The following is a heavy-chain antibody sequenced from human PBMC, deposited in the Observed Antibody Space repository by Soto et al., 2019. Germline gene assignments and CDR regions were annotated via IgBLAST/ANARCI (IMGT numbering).Heavy chain of an antibody. J-gene: IGHJ1*01. Sequence: GGSLRFSCAASGFTFSSYAMHWVRQAPGKGLEWVAVISYDGSNKYYADSVKGRFTISRDNSKNTLYLQMNRLRAEDTAVYYCARGNSSIWYYFQHWGQGTLVTVSS. V-gene: IGHV3-30*04. CDR1: GFTFSSYA. CDR3: ARGNSSIWYYFQH. CDR2: ISYDGSNK. D-gene: IGHD6-13*01.